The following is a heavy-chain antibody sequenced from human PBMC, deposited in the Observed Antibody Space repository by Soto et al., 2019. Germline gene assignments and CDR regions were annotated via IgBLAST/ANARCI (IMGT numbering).Heavy chain of an antibody. CDR2: ISGDGGRT. J-gene: IGHJ3*02. D-gene: IGHD1-26*01. Sequence: GGSLRLSCAASGLTFGTYAMSWVRQAPGKGLEWVSAISGDGGRTYYADSVKGRFMISGDNSKNTLFLQMNSLRAEDTAVYYCAKEKRALKVGSDAFHIWGQGTMVTVSS. CDR3: AKEKRALKVGSDAFHI. CDR1: GLTFGTYA. V-gene: IGHV3-23*01.